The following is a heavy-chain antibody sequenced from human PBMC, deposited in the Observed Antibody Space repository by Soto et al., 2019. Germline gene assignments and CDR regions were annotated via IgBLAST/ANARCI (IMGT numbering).Heavy chain of an antibody. CDR1: GFTFSDYY. CDR3: AREPEITVTTYYYYGMDV. D-gene: IGHD4-17*01. Sequence: PGGSLRLSCAASGFTFSDYYMSWIRQAPGKGLEWVSYISSSGSTIYYADSVKGRFTISRDNAENSLYLQMNSLRAEDTAVYYCAREPEITVTTYYYYGMDVWGQGPRSPSP. CDR2: ISSSGSTI. J-gene: IGHJ6*02. V-gene: IGHV3-11*01.